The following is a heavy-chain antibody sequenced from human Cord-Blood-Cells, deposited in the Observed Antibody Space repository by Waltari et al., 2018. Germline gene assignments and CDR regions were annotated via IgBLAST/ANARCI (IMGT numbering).Heavy chain of an antibody. Sequence: QVQLVQSGAEVKKPGASVKVSCKASGYTFTGYSIHWVRTAPGQGLEWMGWINPNSGGTNYAQKFQGRVTMTRDTSISTAYMELSRLRSDDTAVYYCARGVVSGSYWFDPWGQGTLVTVSS. CDR3: ARGVVSGSYWFDP. D-gene: IGHD1-26*01. CDR1: GYTFTGYS. V-gene: IGHV1-2*02. CDR2: INPNSGGT. J-gene: IGHJ5*02.